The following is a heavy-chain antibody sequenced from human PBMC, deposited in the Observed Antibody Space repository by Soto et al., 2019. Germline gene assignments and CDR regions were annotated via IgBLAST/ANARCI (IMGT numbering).Heavy chain of an antibody. CDR2: IYYSEST. CDR1: GGSISSYY. Sequence: SETLSLTCTVSGGSISSYYWSWIRQPPGKGLKWIGYIYYSESTSYNPSLKSRVTISVDTSKNQFSLNLSSVTAADTAVYYCARVSLSSGYSLDYWGQGTLVTVSS. V-gene: IGHV4-59*12. J-gene: IGHJ4*02. D-gene: IGHD3-22*01. CDR3: ARVSLSSGYSLDY.